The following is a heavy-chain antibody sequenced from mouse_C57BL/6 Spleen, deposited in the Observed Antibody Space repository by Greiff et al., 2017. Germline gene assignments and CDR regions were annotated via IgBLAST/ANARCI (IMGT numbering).Heavy chain of an antibody. CDR1: GYTFTSYW. CDR3: SRSHYDYDGFGY. CDR2: IDPSDSYT. V-gene: IGHV1-69*01. J-gene: IGHJ3*01. D-gene: IGHD2-4*01. Sequence: VQLQQPGAELVMPGASVKLSCKASGYTFTSYWMHWVKQRPGQGLEWIGEIDPSDSYTNYNQKFKGKTTLTVDKSSSTASMQLSSLTAEDSAVYYCSRSHYDYDGFGYWGQGTLVTVSA.